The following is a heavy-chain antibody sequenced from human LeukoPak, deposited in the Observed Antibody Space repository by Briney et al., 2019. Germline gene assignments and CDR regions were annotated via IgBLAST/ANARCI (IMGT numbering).Heavy chain of an antibody. CDR3: ARCMSRGYFDNC. CDR1: GFTVSTNY. J-gene: IGHJ4*02. Sequence: GGSLRLSCAASGFTVSTNYMSWVRQAPGKGLEWVSVIYSGGSTYYADSVKGRFTISRDSSKNTLYLQMNSLRAEDTAVYYCARCMSRGYFDNCWGQGTLVTVSS. V-gene: IGHV3-66*01. CDR2: IYSGGST. D-gene: IGHD3-22*01.